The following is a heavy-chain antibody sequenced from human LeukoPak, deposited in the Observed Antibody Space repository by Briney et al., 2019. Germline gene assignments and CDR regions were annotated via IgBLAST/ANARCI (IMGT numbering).Heavy chain of an antibody. J-gene: IGHJ4*02. Sequence: GGSLRLSCAASGFTFSSYGMHWVRQAPGKGLEWVAVISYDGSNKYYADSVKGRFTISRDNSKNTLYLQMNSLRVEETAMYYCAKEGIAAAAPVFWGQGTQVTVST. CDR3: AKEGIAAAAPVF. D-gene: IGHD6-13*01. V-gene: IGHV3-30*18. CDR2: ISYDGSNK. CDR1: GFTFSSYG.